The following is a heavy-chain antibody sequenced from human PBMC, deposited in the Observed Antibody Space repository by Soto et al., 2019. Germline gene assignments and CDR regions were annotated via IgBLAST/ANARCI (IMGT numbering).Heavy chain of an antibody. Sequence: GGSLRLSCAASGFTFSSYAMSWVRQAPGKGLEWVSAISGSGGSTYYADSVKGRFTISRDNSKNTLYLQMNSLRAEDTAVYYCAKDPPRGFGELLVSYFDYWGQGTLVTVSS. V-gene: IGHV3-23*01. J-gene: IGHJ4*02. CDR2: ISGSGGST. CDR1: GFTFSSYA. D-gene: IGHD3-10*01. CDR3: AKDPPRGFGELLVSYFDY.